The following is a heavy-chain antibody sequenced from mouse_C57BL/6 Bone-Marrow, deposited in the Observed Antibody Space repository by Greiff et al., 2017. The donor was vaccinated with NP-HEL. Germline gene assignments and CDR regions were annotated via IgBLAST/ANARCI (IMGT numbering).Heavy chain of an antibody. CDR1: GYTFTSYW. CDR3: ARSRYYGSYYWYFDV. Sequence: VQLQQPATELVKPGASVKLSCKASGYTFTSYWMHWVKQRPGQGLEWIGNINPSNGGTNYNEKFKSKATLTVDKSSSTAYMQLSSLTSEDSAVYYCARSRYYGSYYWYFDVWGTGTTVTVSS. J-gene: IGHJ1*03. D-gene: IGHD1-1*01. V-gene: IGHV1-53*01. CDR2: INPSNGGT.